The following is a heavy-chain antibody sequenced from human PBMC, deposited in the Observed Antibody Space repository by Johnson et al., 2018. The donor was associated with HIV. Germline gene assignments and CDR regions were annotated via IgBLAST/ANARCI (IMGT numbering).Heavy chain of an antibody. J-gene: IGHJ3*02. CDR1: GFTFDDYA. CDR2: INWNGGST. D-gene: IGHD4-17*01. CDR3: ARGPAGTVTTGNDAFDI. V-gene: IGHV3-20*04. Sequence: VQLVESGGVVVQPGGSLRLSCAASGFTFDDYAMHWVRQAPGKGLEWVSGINWNGGSTGYADSVKGRFTISRDNSKNSLYLQMNSLRAEDTAVYYCARGPAGTVTTGNDAFDIWGQGTMVTVSS.